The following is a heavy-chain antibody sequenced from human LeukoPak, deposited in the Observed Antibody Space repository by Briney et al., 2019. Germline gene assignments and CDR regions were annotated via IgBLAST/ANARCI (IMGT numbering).Heavy chain of an antibody. V-gene: IGHV5-51*01. CDR1: GYSFTSYW. CDR3: ARLRGAPFSFFDY. Sequence: GESLQISCKGSGYSFTSYWIGWGRRMPGKGLEWMGIIYPGDSDTRYSPSFQGQVTISADKSISTAYLQWSSLKASDTAMYYCARLRGAPFSFFDYWGQGTLVTVSS. J-gene: IGHJ4*02. CDR2: IYPGDSDT. D-gene: IGHD3-10*01.